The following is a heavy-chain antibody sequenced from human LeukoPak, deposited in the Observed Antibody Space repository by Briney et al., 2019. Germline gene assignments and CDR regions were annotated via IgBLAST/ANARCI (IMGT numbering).Heavy chain of an antibody. CDR1: GYIFTSYY. D-gene: IGHD5/OR15-5a*01. J-gene: IGHJ4*02. CDR2: INPSGDTT. V-gene: IGHV1-46*01. Sequence: ASVKVSCKESGYIFTSYYIHWVRQAPRQALEWTGVINPSGDTTTYAQKFQGRVTMTRDMSTSTVYMELSSLRSEDTAVYYCAGSFYDLLVYFDYWGQGTLVTVSS. CDR3: AGSFYDLLVYFDY.